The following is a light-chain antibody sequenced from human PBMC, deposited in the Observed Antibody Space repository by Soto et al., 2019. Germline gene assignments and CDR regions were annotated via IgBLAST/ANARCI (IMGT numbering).Light chain of an antibody. CDR1: QSVSSRN. CDR2: GAS. J-gene: IGKJ2*01. Sequence: EMVLTQSPGTVSLSPGERATLSCRASQSVSSRNLAWYRQKPGQAPSLLIFGASNRATGIPDRFSGSGSGTDFTLTISRLEPEDCAVYYCLRYGDSPPAYTFGQGNKLEIK. CDR3: LRYGDSPPAYT. V-gene: IGKV3-20*01.